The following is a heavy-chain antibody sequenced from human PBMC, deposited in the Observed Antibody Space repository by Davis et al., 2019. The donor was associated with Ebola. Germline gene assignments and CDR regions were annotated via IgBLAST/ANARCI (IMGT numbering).Heavy chain of an antibody. CDR1: GFTFSGSA. D-gene: IGHD3-22*01. V-gene: IGHV3-73*01. CDR2: IRSKANSYAT. J-gene: IGHJ4*02. Sequence: GGSLRLSCAASGFTFSGSAMHWVRQASGKGLEWVGRIRSKANSYATAYAASVKGRFTISRDDSKNTAYLQMNSLKTEDTAVYYCASEDSSGYYPWAYWGQGTLVTVSS. CDR3: ASEDSSGYYPWAY.